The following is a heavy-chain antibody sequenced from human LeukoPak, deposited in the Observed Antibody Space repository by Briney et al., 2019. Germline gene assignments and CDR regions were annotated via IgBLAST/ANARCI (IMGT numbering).Heavy chain of an antibody. D-gene: IGHD4-23*01. J-gene: IGHJ4*02. CDR3: VGDYGGNLCHY. CDR2: IYTSGST. V-gene: IGHV4-4*07. Sequence: SETLSLTCTVPGGSIGGYYWSWIRQPAGKGLEWIGRIYTSGSTNYNPSLKSRVTMSVDTSKNQFSLKVSSVTAADTAVYYCVGDYGGNLCHYWGQGTLVTVSS. CDR1: GGSIGGYY.